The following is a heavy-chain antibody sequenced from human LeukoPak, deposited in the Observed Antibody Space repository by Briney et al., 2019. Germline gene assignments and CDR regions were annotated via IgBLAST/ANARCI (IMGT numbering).Heavy chain of an antibody. CDR1: GGSFSGHY. Sequence: SETLSLTCAVYGGSFSGHYWSWIRQPPGKGLEWIGEINHIGSTNYNPSLMSRTTMSVDTSKNRFSLKLSSVTAADTAVYYCARESTEVLEWLFIDYWGQGTLVTVSS. CDR2: INHIGST. D-gene: IGHD3-3*01. CDR3: ARESTEVLEWLFIDY. V-gene: IGHV4-34*10. J-gene: IGHJ4*02.